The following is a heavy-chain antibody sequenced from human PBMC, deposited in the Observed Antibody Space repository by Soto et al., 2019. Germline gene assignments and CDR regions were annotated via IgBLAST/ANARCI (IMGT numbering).Heavy chain of an antibody. CDR3: ARPYYYDSSGYSNYFDY. Sequence: GGSLRLSCAASGFTFSSYSMNWVRQAPGKGLEWVSYISSSSSTIYYADSVKGRFTISRDNAKNSLYLQMNSLRDEDTAVYYCARPYYYDSSGYSNYFDYWGQGTLVTVSS. CDR2: ISSSSSTI. J-gene: IGHJ4*02. V-gene: IGHV3-48*02. D-gene: IGHD3-22*01. CDR1: GFTFSSYS.